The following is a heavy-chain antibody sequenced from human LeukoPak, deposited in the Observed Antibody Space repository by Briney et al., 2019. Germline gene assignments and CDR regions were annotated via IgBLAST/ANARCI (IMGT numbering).Heavy chain of an antibody. Sequence: SETLSLTCTVSGGSISSSSYYWGWIRQPPGKGLEWIGSIYYSGSTYYNPSLKSRVTISVDTSKNQFSLKLSSVTAADTAVYYCARGNSGYDYGWLYYYYYMDVWGKGTTVTVSS. J-gene: IGHJ6*03. V-gene: IGHV4-39*07. CDR3: ARGNSGYDYGWLYYYYYMDV. D-gene: IGHD5-12*01. CDR1: GGSISSSSYY. CDR2: IYYSGST.